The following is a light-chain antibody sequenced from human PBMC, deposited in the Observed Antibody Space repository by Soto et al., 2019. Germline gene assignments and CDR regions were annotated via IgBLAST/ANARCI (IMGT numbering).Light chain of an antibody. CDR1: QSINTW. J-gene: IGKJ1*01. CDR2: DAS. Sequence: DIQLTQSPSTLSASVGDRVTLTCRASQSINTWLAWYQHKPGKAPSLLIYDASSLESGVPSRFSGRGAGTEFTLIISSLQPEDCATYYCQEYSSKFHTFGHGTKVDI. V-gene: IGKV1-5*01. CDR3: QEYSSKFHT.